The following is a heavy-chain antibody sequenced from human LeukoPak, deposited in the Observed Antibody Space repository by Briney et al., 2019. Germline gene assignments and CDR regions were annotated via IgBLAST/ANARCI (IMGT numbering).Heavy chain of an antibody. CDR1: GGTFSSYA. Sequence: SVEVSCKASGGTFSSYAISWLRQAPGQGLEWMGGIIPIFGTANYAQKFQGRVTITTDESTSTAYMELSSLRSEDTAVYYCARRSGSGSLISYMDVWGKGTTVTVSS. J-gene: IGHJ6*03. V-gene: IGHV1-69*05. CDR2: IIPIFGTA. D-gene: IGHD3-10*01. CDR3: ARRSGSGSLISYMDV.